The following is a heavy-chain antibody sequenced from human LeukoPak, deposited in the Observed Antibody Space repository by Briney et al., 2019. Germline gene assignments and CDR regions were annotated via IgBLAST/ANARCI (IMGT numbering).Heavy chain of an antibody. CDR1: GGSFSDYY. Sequence: SETLSLTCAVYGGSFSDYYWSWIRQPPGKGLEWIGEINHSGDTKYNPSLKSRVTISVDTSKNQFSLKVSSVTAADTAVYYCAVNLTRHTFDIWGQGTMVTVSS. D-gene: IGHD1-1*01. J-gene: IGHJ3*02. CDR2: INHSGDT. CDR3: AVNLTRHTFDI. V-gene: IGHV4-34*01.